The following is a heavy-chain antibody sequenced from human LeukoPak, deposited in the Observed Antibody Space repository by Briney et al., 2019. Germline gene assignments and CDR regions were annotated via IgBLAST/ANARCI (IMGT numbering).Heavy chain of an antibody. J-gene: IGHJ4*02. Sequence: RPGGSLRLSCAASGFTFSSYAMNWVRQAPGRGLEWVSSISSSSSYIYYADSVKGRFTISRDNAKNSLYMQMNSLRAEDTAVYYCARAETIQTYFDYWGQGTLVTVSS. CDR3: ARAETIQTYFDY. D-gene: IGHD1-1*01. V-gene: IGHV3-21*01. CDR1: GFTFSSYA. CDR2: ISSSSSYI.